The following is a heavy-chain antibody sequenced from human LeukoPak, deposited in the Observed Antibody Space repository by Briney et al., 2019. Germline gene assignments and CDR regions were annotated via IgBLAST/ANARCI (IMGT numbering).Heavy chain of an antibody. CDR1: GYRFSANW. CDR2: IYPADSDT. D-gene: IGHD4-23*01. J-gene: IGHJ5*02. V-gene: IGHV5-51*01. CDR3: ARGVTRYNWFDP. Sequence: GEPLKISCQAFGYRFSANWIGWVRQMPGKGLEWMGIIYPADSDTYYSPSFQGQVTISADKSINTTYLQWSSLKASDSAMYYCARGVTRYNWFDPWGQGTLVT.